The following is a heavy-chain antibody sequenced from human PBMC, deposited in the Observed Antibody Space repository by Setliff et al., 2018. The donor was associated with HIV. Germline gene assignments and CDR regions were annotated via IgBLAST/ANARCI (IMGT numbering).Heavy chain of an antibody. D-gene: IGHD3-16*01. V-gene: IGHV3-53*01. J-gene: IGHJ5*02. CDR3: AKGVKWLDP. CDR2: IYSDGRT. Sequence: PGGSLRLSCAVSGFIVSNNYMSWVRQAPGKGLEWVSVIYSDGRTYYADSVKGLFTISGDNSKNMMHLQMNGLRPEDTAVYYCAKGVKWLDPWGQGTLVTVSS. CDR1: GFIVSNNY.